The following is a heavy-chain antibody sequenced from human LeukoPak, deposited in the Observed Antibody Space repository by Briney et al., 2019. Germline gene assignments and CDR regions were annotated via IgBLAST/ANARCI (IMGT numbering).Heavy chain of an antibody. CDR2: LPGSGGST. CDR3: ARGYCSSTSCRKPCYFVC. D-gene: IGHD2-2*01. Sequence: GGSLRLSCAASGYTLSRYDLSWVRHAPARGREGGSDLPGSGGSTYYADSLRGRVTISRENSKNTLYLQMNRLRAEDTAVYYCARGYCSSTSCRKPCYFVCWGQGTLVTVSS. CDR1: GYTLSRYD. J-gene: IGHJ4*02. V-gene: IGHV3-23*01.